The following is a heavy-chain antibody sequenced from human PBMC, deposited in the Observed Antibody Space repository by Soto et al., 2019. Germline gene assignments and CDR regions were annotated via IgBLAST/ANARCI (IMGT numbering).Heavy chain of an antibody. J-gene: IGHJ5*02. D-gene: IGHD3-10*01. V-gene: IGHV1-18*01. Sequence: HLVQSGPEVKRPGASITVSCKTSGDTFANFGLSWVRQAPGQGLEWMGWIATYNNNTNYAQTFQGRLTLTTDTSTSTAYMELESLGYDDTAVYYCARVVRGVVNWFDPWGQGTLVTVSS. CDR1: GDTFANFG. CDR3: ARVVRGVVNWFDP. CDR2: IATYNNNT.